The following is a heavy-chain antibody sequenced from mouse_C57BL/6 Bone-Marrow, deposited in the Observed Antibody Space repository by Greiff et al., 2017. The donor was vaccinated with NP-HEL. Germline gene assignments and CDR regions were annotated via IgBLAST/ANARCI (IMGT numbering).Heavy chain of an antibody. D-gene: IGHD2-1*01. Sequence: EVQVVESGGGLVQPKGSLKLSCAASGFSFNTYAMNWVRQAPGKGLEWVARIRSKSNNYATYYADSVKDRFTISRDDSESMLYLQMNNLKTEDTAMYYCVRLKGNHWYFDVWGTGTTVTVSS. CDR1: GFSFNTYA. CDR3: VRLKGNHWYFDV. J-gene: IGHJ1*03. V-gene: IGHV10-1*01. CDR2: IRSKSNNYAT.